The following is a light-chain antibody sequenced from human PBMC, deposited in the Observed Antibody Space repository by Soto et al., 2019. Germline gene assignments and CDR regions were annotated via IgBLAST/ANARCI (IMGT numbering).Light chain of an antibody. J-gene: IGKJ5*01. V-gene: IGKV3-11*01. Sequence: EIVLTQSPATLSLSPGERATLCCRASQSVSSYLACYQQKPGQAPRLLIYDTSNRATGIPARFSGSGSETDFTLTISSLEPEDFAVYYCQQRTNWRITFGQGTRLEIK. CDR2: DTS. CDR1: QSVSSY. CDR3: QQRTNWRIT.